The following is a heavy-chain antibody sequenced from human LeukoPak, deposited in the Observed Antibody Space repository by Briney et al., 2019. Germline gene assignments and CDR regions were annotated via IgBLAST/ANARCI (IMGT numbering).Heavy chain of an antibody. J-gene: IGHJ4*02. V-gene: IGHV3-23*01. CDR1: GFTFSSYA. CDR2: ISDSGGST. Sequence: PGGSLRLSCAASGFTFSSYAMNWVRRAPGKGLEWVSTISDSGGSTYYADSVKGRFAISRDNSKNTVYLQMNSLRAEDTALYYCAKADRADVPSKVDYWGQGTLVTVSS. CDR3: AKADRADVPSKVDY. D-gene: IGHD3-10*01.